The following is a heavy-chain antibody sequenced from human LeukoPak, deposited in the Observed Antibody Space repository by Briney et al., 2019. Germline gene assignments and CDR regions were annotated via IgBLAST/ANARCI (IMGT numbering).Heavy chain of an antibody. J-gene: IGHJ4*02. CDR1: GFTFSSYS. V-gene: IGHV3-21*01. CDR2: ISSSSSYI. Sequence: GSLRLSCXAXGFTFSSYSMNWVRQAPGKGLEWVSSISSSSSYIYYADSVKGRFTISRDNAKNSLYLQMNSLRAEDTAVYYCARAKTYDSSGYYPVLDYWGQGTLVTVSS. D-gene: IGHD3-22*01. CDR3: ARAKTYDSSGYYPVLDY.